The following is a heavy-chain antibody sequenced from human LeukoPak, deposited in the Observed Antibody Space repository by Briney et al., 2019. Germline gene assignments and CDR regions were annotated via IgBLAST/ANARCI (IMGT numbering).Heavy chain of an antibody. CDR3: ARDQDPWELLFYFDY. Sequence: GASVKVSCKASGYTFTSYYMHWVRHVPGQGREWMRIINPSGGSTSYAQKFQGRVTMTRDTSTSTVYMELSSLSSEDTAVYYCARDQDPWELLFYFDYWGQGTLVTVSS. D-gene: IGHD1-26*01. CDR1: GYTFTSYY. CDR2: INPSGGST. V-gene: IGHV1-46*01. J-gene: IGHJ4*02.